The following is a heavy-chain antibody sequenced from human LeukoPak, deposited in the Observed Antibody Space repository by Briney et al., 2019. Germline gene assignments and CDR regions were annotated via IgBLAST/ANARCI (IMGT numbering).Heavy chain of an antibody. V-gene: IGHV3-30-3*01. Sequence: GGSLRLSCAASGFTFISYAMHWVRQAPGKGLEWVAVISYDGRNKYYADSVKGRFTISRDNSKNTLYLQMNSLRAEDTAVFYCARDGGHSFDYWGQGTLVTVSS. CDR3: ARDGGHSFDY. D-gene: IGHD3-3*01. J-gene: IGHJ4*02. CDR1: GFTFISYA. CDR2: ISYDGRNK.